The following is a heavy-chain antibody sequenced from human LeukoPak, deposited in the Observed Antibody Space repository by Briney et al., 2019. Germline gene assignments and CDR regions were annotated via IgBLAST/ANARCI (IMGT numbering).Heavy chain of an antibody. V-gene: IGHV4-59*01. CDR2: IYYSGST. J-gene: IGHJ5*02. D-gene: IGHD3-22*01. CDR3: ARDIGSSGLDNWFDP. Sequence: PSETLSLTCTVSGGSISSYYWSWIRQPPGRGLEWIGYIYYSGSTNYNPSLKSRVTMSVDTSKNQFSLKLSSVTAADTAVYYCARDIGSSGLDNWFDPWGQGTLVTVSS. CDR1: GGSISSYY.